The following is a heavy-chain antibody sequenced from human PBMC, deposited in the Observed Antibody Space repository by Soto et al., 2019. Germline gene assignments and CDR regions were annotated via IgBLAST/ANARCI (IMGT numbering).Heavy chain of an antibody. CDR3: ARGVNSYDSSGYYRDWADWFDP. J-gene: IGHJ5*02. D-gene: IGHD3-22*01. Sequence: QVQLVQSGAEVKKPGSSVKVYCKASGGTFSSYAISWVRQAPGQGLEWMGGIIPIFGTANYAQKFQGRVTITADESTRTAYMELSSRRSEDTAVYYCARGVNSYDSSGYYRDWADWFDPWGQGTLVTVSS. CDR1: GGTFSSYA. V-gene: IGHV1-69*01. CDR2: IIPIFGTA.